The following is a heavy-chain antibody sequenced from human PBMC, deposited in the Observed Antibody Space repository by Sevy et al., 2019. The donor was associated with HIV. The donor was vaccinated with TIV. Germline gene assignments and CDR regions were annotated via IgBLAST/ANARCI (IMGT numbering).Heavy chain of an antibody. V-gene: IGHV3-48*03. J-gene: IGHJ4*02. CDR1: GFSFGSYE. Sequence: GGSLRLSCTASGFSFGSYEMNWVSQAPGKGLEWVSYISNSGSAKYYSDSVRGRFTISRDNAKNSLYLQMNSLRAEDTAVYYCARDLPPSATTVAHFDYWGRGTLVTVSS. D-gene: IGHD4-17*01. CDR3: ARDLPPSATTVAHFDY. CDR2: ISNSGSAK.